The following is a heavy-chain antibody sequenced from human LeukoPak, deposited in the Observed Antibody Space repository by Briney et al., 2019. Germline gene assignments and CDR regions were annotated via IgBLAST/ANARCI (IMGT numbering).Heavy chain of an antibody. CDR2: IYYSGST. CDR3: ARGAAAGSYYGMDV. V-gene: IGHV4-59*01. J-gene: IGHJ6*02. CDR1: GGSISSYY. Sequence: SETLSLTCTVSGGSISSYYWSWIRQPPGKGLEWLGYIYYSGSTNYNPSLKSRVTISVDTSKNQFSLKLSSVTAADTAVYYCARGAAAGSYYGMDVWGQGTTVTVSS. D-gene: IGHD6-13*01.